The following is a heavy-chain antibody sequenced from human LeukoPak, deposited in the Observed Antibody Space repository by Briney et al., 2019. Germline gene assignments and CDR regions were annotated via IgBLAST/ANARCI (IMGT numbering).Heavy chain of an antibody. CDR2: ISWNSGSI. CDR1: GFTFDDYA. D-gene: IGHD3-22*01. Sequence: GRSLRLSCAASGFTFDDYAMHWVRQAPGKGLEWVSGISWNSGSIGYADSVKGRFTISRDNAKNSLYLQMNSLRAEDTALYYCAKDRNYEQRYLDYWGQGTLVTVSS. V-gene: IGHV3-9*01. J-gene: IGHJ4*02. CDR3: AKDRNYEQRYLDY.